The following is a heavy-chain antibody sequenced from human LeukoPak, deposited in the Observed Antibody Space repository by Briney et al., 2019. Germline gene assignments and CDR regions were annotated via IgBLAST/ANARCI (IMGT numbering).Heavy chain of an antibody. J-gene: IGHJ4*02. CDR1: GGSISSGSYY. CDR3: GRSAGFVHFDH. V-gene: IGHV4-61*10. D-gene: IGHD3-16*01. Sequence: SETLSLTCTVSGGSISSGSYYWSWIRQPAGKGLEWIGYIYYSGSTYYNPSVKSRVTISVDTSKNQFSLMVRSVTAADTAVYYCGRSAGFVHFDHWGQGTLVTVTS. CDR2: IYYSGST.